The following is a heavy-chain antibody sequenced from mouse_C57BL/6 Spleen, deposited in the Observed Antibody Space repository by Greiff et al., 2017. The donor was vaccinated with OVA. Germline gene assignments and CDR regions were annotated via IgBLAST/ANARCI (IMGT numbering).Heavy chain of an antibody. CDR2: ISSGSSTI. D-gene: IGHD2-1*01. CDR3: AGYYGYYAMDY. V-gene: IGHV5-17*01. Sequence: EVHLVESGGGLVKPGGSLKLSCAASGFTFSDYGMHWVRQAPEKGLEWVAYISSGSSTIYYADTVKGRFTISRDNAKNTLFLQMTSLRSEDTAMYYCAGYYGYYAMDYWGQGTSVTVSS. CDR1: GFTFSDYG. J-gene: IGHJ4*01.